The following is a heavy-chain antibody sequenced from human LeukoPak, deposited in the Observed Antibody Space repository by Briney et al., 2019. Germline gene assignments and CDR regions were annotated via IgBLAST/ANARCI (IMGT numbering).Heavy chain of an antibody. Sequence: ASVKVSCKASGYTFSGYYMHWVRQAPGQGLAWLGWINPNSGGTNYAQKFQDRVTMTRDTSISTAYMELSRLRSDDTAVYYCARVRYCSGGSCYSGFDYWGQGTLVTVSS. V-gene: IGHV1-2*02. CDR3: ARVRYCSGGSCYSGFDY. CDR2: INPNSGGT. D-gene: IGHD2-15*01. CDR1: GYTFSGYY. J-gene: IGHJ4*02.